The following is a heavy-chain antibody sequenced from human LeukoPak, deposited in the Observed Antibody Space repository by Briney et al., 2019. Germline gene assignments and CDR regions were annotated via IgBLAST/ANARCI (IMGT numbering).Heavy chain of an antibody. CDR1: GFTFSSYT. D-gene: IGHD2-15*01. Sequence: GGSLRLSCAVSGFTFSSYTITWVRQAPGKGLEWVASISSSSAYIYYADSVKGRFTISRDNAKNSLYLQMNSLRAEDTAVYYCARDSAQFDYWGQGTLVTVSS. V-gene: IGHV3-21*01. J-gene: IGHJ4*02. CDR3: ARDSAQFDY. CDR2: ISSSSAYI.